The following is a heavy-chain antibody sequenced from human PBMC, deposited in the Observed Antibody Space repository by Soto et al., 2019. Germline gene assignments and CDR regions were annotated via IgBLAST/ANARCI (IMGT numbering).Heavy chain of an antibody. J-gene: IGHJ5*02. D-gene: IGHD3-22*01. V-gene: IGHV3-23*01. Sequence: GGSLRLSCAASGFTFSSYAMSWVRQAPGKGLEWVSAISGSGGSTYYADSVKGRFTISRDNSKNTLYLQMNSLRAEDTAVYYCAKDSLHYDSSGYGVRWFDPWGQGTLVTVSS. CDR3: AKDSLHYDSSGYGVRWFDP. CDR2: ISGSGGST. CDR1: GFTFSSYA.